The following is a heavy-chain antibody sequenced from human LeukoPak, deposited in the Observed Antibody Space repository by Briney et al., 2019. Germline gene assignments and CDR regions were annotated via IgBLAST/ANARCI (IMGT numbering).Heavy chain of an antibody. CDR1: GYSISSGYY. Sequence: SETLSLTCAVSGYSISSGYYWGWIRQPPGKGLEWIGSIYHSGSTYYNPSLKSRVTISVDTSKNQFSLKLSSVTAADTAVYYCARHDFWSGYSINWFDPWGQGTLVTVSS. D-gene: IGHD3-3*01. V-gene: IGHV4-38-2*01. CDR2: IYHSGST. CDR3: ARHDFWSGYSINWFDP. J-gene: IGHJ5*02.